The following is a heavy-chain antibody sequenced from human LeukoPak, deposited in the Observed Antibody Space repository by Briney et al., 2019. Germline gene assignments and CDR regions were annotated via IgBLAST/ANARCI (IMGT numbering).Heavy chain of an antibody. J-gene: IGHJ6*03. CDR1: GFTFSDYY. CDR2: ISSSGSTI. Sequence: GGSLRLSCAASGFTFSDYYMSWIRQAPGKGLEWVSYISSSGSTIYYADSVKGRFTISRDNAKNSLYLQMNSLKTEDTAVYYCTRETVSSWYYYYYYMDVWGKGTTVTVSS. D-gene: IGHD6-13*01. V-gene: IGHV3-11*01. CDR3: TRETVSSWYYYYYYMDV.